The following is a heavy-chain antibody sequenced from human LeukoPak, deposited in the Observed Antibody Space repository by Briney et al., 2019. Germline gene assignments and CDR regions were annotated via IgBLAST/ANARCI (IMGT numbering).Heavy chain of an antibody. CDR1: GYTLTELS. CDR3: ATDMIAVAGFHRDY. CDR2: FDPENGET. D-gene: IGHD6-19*01. Sequence: ASVKVCCKVSGYTLTELSMHWVRQAPGKGLEWMGGFDPENGETIYAQKFQGRVTMTEDTSTDTAYMELSSLRSEDTAVYYCATDMIAVAGFHRDYRGQGTLVTVSS. J-gene: IGHJ4*02. V-gene: IGHV1-24*01.